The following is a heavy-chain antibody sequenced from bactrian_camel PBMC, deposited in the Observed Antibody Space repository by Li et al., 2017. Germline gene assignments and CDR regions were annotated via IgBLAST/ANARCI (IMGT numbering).Heavy chain of an antibody. Sequence: VQLVESGGGSVQAGGSLRLSCAASGYTMSRHCMGWLRQAPGKEEEGVAPIYTGSGRTHYANSVKGRFTISQDNAKNTIYLRSDSLKPDDTAMYYCATSGGLCGMKDFNMWGQGTQVTVS. J-gene: IGHJ4*01. CDR1: GYTMSRHC. V-gene: IGHV3S1*01. D-gene: IGHD3*01. CDR2: IYTGSGRT. CDR3: ATSGGLCGMKDFNM.